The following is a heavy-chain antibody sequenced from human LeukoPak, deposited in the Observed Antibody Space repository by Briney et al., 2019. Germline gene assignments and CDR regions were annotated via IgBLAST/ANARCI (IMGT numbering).Heavy chain of an antibody. CDR2: ISGSAYST. CDR3: AKETVAAPPIDY. J-gene: IGHJ4*02. Sequence: GGSLRLSCAASGFTFSSYAMSWVRQAPGKGLEWVSAISGSAYSTYYADSVKGRFAISRDNSKNTLYLQMNSLRAEDTAVYYCAKETVAAPPIDYWGQGTLVTVSS. V-gene: IGHV3-23*01. D-gene: IGHD6-19*01. CDR1: GFTFSSYA.